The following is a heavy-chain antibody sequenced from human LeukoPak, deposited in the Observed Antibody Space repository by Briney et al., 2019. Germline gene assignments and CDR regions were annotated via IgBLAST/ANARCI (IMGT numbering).Heavy chain of an antibody. CDR3: ASNDFWSGYPNPKDY. J-gene: IGHJ4*02. D-gene: IGHD3-3*01. Sequence: PGGSLRLSYVASGFTFGKYWMSWVRQAPGKGLEWVAVIWYDGSNKYYADSVKGRFTISRDNSKNTLYLQMNSLRAEDTAVYYCASNDFWSGYPNPKDYWGQGTLDTVSS. CDR2: IWYDGSNK. V-gene: IGHV3-33*07. CDR1: GFTFGKYW.